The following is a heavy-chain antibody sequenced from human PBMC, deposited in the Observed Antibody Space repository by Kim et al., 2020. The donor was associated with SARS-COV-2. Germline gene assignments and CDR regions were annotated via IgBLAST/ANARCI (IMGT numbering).Heavy chain of an antibody. CDR3: ATEIRDYYDSSGHDAFDI. D-gene: IGHD3-22*01. J-gene: IGHJ3*02. V-gene: IGHV3-23*01. Sequence: GGSLRLSCAASGFTFSSYAMSWVRQAPGKGLEWVSAISGSGGSTYYADSVKGRFTISRDNSKNTLYLQMNSLRAEDTAVYYCATEIRDYYDSSGHDAFDIWGQGTMVTVSS. CDR1: GFTFSSYA. CDR2: ISGSGGST.